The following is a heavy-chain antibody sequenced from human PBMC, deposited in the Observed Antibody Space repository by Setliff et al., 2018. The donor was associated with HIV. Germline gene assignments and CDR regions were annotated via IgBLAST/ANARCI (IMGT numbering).Heavy chain of an antibody. CDR3: ATSGFYDILTGPTPGVFDI. D-gene: IGHD3-9*01. CDR2: FDPEDDET. J-gene: IGHJ3*02. V-gene: IGHV1-24*01. CDR1: GYSLTELS. Sequence: SVKVSCKVSGYSLTELSIHWVRQAPGEGLEWMGGFDPEDDETVYAEKFQGRVTMTEDTSTDTAYMALSSLRSEDTAMYYCATSGFYDILTGPTPGVFDIWGQGTRVTVSS.